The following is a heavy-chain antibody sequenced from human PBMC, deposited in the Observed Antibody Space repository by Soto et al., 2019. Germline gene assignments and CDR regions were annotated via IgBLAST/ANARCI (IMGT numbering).Heavy chain of an antibody. CDR2: INHSGST. D-gene: IGHD1-26*01. Sequence: PSETLSLTCAVYGGSFSGYYWSWIRQPPGKGLEWIGEINHSGSTNYNPSLKSRVTISVDTSKNQFSLKLSSVTAADTAVYYCARGRYSGSYFYPAYFDYWGQGTLVTVSS. J-gene: IGHJ4*02. V-gene: IGHV4-34*01. CDR1: GGSFSGYY. CDR3: ARGRYSGSYFYPAYFDY.